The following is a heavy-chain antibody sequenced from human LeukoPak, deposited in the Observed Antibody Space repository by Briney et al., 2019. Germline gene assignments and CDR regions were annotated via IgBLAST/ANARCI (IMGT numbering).Heavy chain of an antibody. Sequence: PSETLSLTCTVSGGYFSNYYWSWIRQPPGKGLEWIGYIYYSGSTDYNPSLKSRVTMSLDTSKNQFSLNLSSVTGADTAVYYCARAVITFGGAVAKGFDCWGQGTLVTVPS. CDR1: GGYFSNYY. V-gene: IGHV4-59*01. J-gene: IGHJ4*02. D-gene: IGHD3-16*01. CDR2: IYYSGST. CDR3: ARAVITFGGAVAKGFDC.